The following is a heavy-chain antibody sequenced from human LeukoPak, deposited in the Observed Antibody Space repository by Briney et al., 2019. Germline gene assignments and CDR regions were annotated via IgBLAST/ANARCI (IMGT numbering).Heavy chain of an antibody. CDR1: GGSIRSYY. J-gene: IGHJ4*02. CDR2: IYYSGST. CDR3: AGGSRSMYYFDY. D-gene: IGHD5-12*01. V-gene: IGHV4-59*01. Sequence: PETLSLTCTVSGGSIRSYYWSWIRQPPGKGLEWIGYIYYSGSTSYNPSLKSRVTISVDTSKNQFSLKLSSVTAADTAVYYCAGGSRSMYYFDYWGQGTLVTVSS.